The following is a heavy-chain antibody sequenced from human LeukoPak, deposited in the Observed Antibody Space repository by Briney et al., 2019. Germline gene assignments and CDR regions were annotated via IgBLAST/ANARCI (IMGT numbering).Heavy chain of an antibody. CDR3: ARRDILTGPPDY. J-gene: IGHJ4*02. CDR2: ISSSGGSI. Sequence: GGSLRLSCAASGFTFSDYYMSWIRQAPGKGLEWVSYISSSGGSIYYANSVKGRFTISRDNAKNSLYLQMNSLRAEDTAVYYCARRDILTGPPDYWGQGTLVTVSS. CDR1: GFTFSDYY. V-gene: IGHV3-11*04. D-gene: IGHD3-9*01.